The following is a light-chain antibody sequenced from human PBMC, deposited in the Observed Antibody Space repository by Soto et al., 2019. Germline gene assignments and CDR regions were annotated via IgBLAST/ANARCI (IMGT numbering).Light chain of an antibody. CDR2: AAS. CDR1: QGISSY. Sequence: AIRMTQSPSSFSASTGDRVTITCRASQGISSYLAWYQQKPGKAPKLLIYAASTLQSGVPSRFSGSGSGTDFTLTISCLQSEEFATYYCQQYYSYPRACGQGTKVESK. V-gene: IGKV1-8*01. CDR3: QQYYSYPRA. J-gene: IGKJ1*01.